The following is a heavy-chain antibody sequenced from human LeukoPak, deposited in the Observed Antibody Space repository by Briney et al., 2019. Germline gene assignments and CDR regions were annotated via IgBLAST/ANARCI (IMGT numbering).Heavy chain of an antibody. CDR1: GGSISSSSYY. J-gene: IGHJ4*02. D-gene: IGHD6-19*01. CDR3: ATGGIAVAVDY. Sequence: SETLSLTCTVSGGSISSSSYYWGWIRQPPGEGLEWIGSIYYSGSTYYNPSLKSRVTISVDTSKNQFSLKLSSVTAADTAVYYCATGGIAVAVDYWGQGTLVTVSS. V-gene: IGHV4-39*01. CDR2: IYYSGST.